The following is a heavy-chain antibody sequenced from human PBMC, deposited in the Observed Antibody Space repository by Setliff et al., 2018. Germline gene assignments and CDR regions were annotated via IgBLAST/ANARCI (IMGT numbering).Heavy chain of an antibody. J-gene: IGHJ3*02. CDR1: GFTFSSYW. V-gene: IGHV3-7*01. CDR3: AKILTGYDAFDI. CDR2: IKQDGSEK. Sequence: LRLSCAASGFTFSSYWMSWVRQAPGKGLEWVANIKQDGSEKYYVDSVKGRFTISRDNAKNSLFLQMNSLRAEDTAVYYCAKILTGYDAFDIWGPGTMVTVS. D-gene: IGHD2-15*01.